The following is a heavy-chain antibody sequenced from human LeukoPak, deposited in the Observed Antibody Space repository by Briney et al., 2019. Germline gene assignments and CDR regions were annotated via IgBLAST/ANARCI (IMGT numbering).Heavy chain of an antibody. CDR2: INKDGTEK. J-gene: IGHJ4*02. V-gene: IGHV3-7*01. D-gene: IGHD3-9*01. Sequence: GGSLRLSCAASGFTFTTYWMSWVRQLPGKGLEWVAHINKDGTEKYYVDSVKGRFTISRDNAKNFLYLQMNSLRAEDTAVYYCARTYYDILTGYNPYFDYWGQGILVTVSS. CDR1: GFTFTTYW. CDR3: ARTYYDILTGYNPYFDY.